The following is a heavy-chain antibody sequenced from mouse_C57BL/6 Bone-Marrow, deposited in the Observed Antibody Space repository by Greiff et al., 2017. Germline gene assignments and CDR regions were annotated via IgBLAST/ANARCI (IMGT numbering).Heavy chain of an antibody. D-gene: IGHD4-1*01. CDR3: ARSGPLGRSVDY. CDR1: GYTFTSCW. Sequence: QVQLQQPGAELVKPGASVKMSCKASGYTFTSCWITWVKQRPGQGLEWIGDIYPTSGRTNYNEKFKGKAILTVDTSSNTAYMQLSSLTSEDSAVFYGARSGPLGRSVDYWGQGTTLTVSS. CDR2: IYPTSGRT. V-gene: IGHV1-55*01. J-gene: IGHJ2*01.